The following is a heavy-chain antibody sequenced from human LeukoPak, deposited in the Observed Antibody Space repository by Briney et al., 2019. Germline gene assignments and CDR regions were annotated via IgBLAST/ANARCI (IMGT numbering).Heavy chain of an antibody. J-gene: IGHJ4*02. CDR1: GGSISSYY. CDR2: IYTSGST. Sequence: SETLSLTCTVSGGSISSYYWSWIRQPAGKGLEWIGRIYTSGSTNYNPSLKSRVTMAVDTSKNQFSLKLSSLTAADTAVYYCARVYDFWSGYYALDYWGQGTLVTVSS. V-gene: IGHV4-4*07. D-gene: IGHD3-3*01. CDR3: ARVYDFWSGYYALDY.